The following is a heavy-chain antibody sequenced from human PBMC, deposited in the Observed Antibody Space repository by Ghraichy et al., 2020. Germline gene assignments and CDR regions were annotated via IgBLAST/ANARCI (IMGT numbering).Heavy chain of an antibody. V-gene: IGHV4-59*08. CDR3: GRHGTRLEYGDYGPYFDY. Sequence: SQTLSLTCTVSGGSISSYYWSWVRQPPGKGLEWVGYIHYSGSTKYNPYLKSRVTISVDTSKDQFSLKLSSVTAADTAVYYCGRHGTRLEYGDYGPYFDYWGQGTLGTVSS. CDR1: GGSISSYY. J-gene: IGHJ4*02. D-gene: IGHD4-17*01. CDR2: IHYSGST.